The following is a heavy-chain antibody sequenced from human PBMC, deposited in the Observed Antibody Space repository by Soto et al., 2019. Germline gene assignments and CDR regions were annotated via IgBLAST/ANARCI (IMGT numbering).Heavy chain of an antibody. J-gene: IGHJ2*01. V-gene: IGHV1-69*12. D-gene: IGHD1-26*01. CDR3: ARGRVGATTSRWGWYFDL. Sequence: QVQLVQSGAEVKKPGSSVRVSCKASGGTFSSYAISWVRQAPGQGLEWMGGIIPIFGTANYAQKFQGRVTITADESTSTAYMELSSLRSEDTAVYYCARGRVGATTSRWGWYFDLWGRGTLVTVSS. CDR2: IIPIFGTA. CDR1: GGTFSSYA.